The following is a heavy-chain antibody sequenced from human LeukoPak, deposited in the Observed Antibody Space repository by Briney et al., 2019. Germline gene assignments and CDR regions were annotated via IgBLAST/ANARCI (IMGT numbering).Heavy chain of an antibody. D-gene: IGHD3-10*01. J-gene: IGHJ4*02. CDR1: GYSFTSHD. Sequence: ASVKVSCKASGYSFTSHDINWVRQATGQGLKWMGWMNPNSGNTGYAQRFQGRVTMTTDTSIKTAYIELSSLRSEDTAVYYCARAGRKYAFDYWGQGTLVTVSS. CDR2: MNPNSGNT. CDR3: ARAGRKYAFDY. V-gene: IGHV1-8*01.